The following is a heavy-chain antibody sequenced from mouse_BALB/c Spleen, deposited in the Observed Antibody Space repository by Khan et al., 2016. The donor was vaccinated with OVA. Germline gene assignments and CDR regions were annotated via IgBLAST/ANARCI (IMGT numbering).Heavy chain of an antibody. CDR3: ASHLTGSCAY. D-gene: IGHD4-1*01. J-gene: IGHJ3*01. V-gene: IGHV5-6*01. Sequence: EVMLVESGGDLVKPGGSLKLSCAASGFTFSSYSMSWVRQTPDKRLEWVATISSDGDYTYFPDSVKGRFTISRDNAKNTLNLQMSSLKSEDTALYYCASHLTGSCAYWGQGTLVTVSA. CDR1: GFTFSSYS. CDR2: ISSDGDYT.